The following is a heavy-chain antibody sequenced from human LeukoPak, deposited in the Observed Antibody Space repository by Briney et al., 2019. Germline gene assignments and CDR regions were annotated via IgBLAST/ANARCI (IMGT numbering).Heavy chain of an antibody. CDR1: GGSFSGYY. Sequence: PSETLSLTCAVYGGSFSGYYWNWIRQPPGKGLEWIGEINHSGSTNYNPSLKSRVTISVDTSKNQFSLKLSSVTAADTAVYYCARMVQWWFAGFDYWGQGTLVTVSS. J-gene: IGHJ4*02. D-gene: IGHD2-15*01. V-gene: IGHV4-34*01. CDR3: ARMVQWWFAGFDY. CDR2: INHSGST.